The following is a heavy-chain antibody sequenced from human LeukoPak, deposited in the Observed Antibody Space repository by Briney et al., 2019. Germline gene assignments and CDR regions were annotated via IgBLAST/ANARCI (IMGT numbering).Heavy chain of an antibody. V-gene: IGHV3-23*01. Sequence: QPGGSLRLSCAASGFTFSSYAMSWVRQAPGKGLEWVSAISGSGGSTYYADSVKGRFTISRDNSKNTLYLQMNSLRAEDTAVYYCAKDLPPSLRYFDWSAVGGWFDPWGQGTLVTVSS. CDR3: AKDLPPSLRYFDWSAVGGWFDP. CDR2: ISGSGGST. CDR1: GFTFSSYA. D-gene: IGHD3-9*01. J-gene: IGHJ5*02.